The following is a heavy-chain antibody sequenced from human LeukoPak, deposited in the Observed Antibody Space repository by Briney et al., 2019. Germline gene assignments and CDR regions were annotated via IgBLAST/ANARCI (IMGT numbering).Heavy chain of an antibody. Sequence: PGGSLRLSCAASEFTFSGHWMSWVRQAPGKGLEWVAHINQDGSERLYVDSVKGRFTISRDNAKNSLYLQMNSLRDEDTAVYYCARSTHSSADYWGQGTLVTVSS. V-gene: IGHV3-7*01. CDR2: INQDGSER. CDR3: ARSTHSSADY. J-gene: IGHJ4*02. CDR1: EFTFSGHW. D-gene: IGHD6-25*01.